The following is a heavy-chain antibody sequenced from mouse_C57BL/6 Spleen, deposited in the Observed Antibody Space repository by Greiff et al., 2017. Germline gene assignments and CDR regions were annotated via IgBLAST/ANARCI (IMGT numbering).Heavy chain of an antibody. J-gene: IGHJ2*01. CDR3: ARDYGSSLYFDD. D-gene: IGHD1-1*01. CDR1: GFNFKNTY. V-gene: IGHV14-3*01. CDR2: IDPANGNT. Sequence: VQLKESVAELVRPGASVKLSCTASGFNFKNTYMHWVKQRPEQGLEWIGRIDPANGNTKYAPKFQGKATITAATSSNTAYLQLSSLTSEDTAIYYCARDYGSSLYFDDWGQGTTLTVSS.